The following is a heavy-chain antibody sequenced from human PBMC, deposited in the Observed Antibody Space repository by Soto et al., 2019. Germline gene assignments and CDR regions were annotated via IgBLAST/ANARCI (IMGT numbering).Heavy chain of an antibody. Sequence: QVQLQESGPGLVKPSETLSLTCTVSGGSISSYYWSWIRQPPGKGLEWIGYIYYSGSTNYNPSLKSRVTISVDTSKNQLSLKLGSVAAADTAVYYCARRWGNAFDIWGQGTMVTVSS. V-gene: IGHV4-59*01. J-gene: IGHJ3*02. CDR3: ARRWGNAFDI. CDR2: IYYSGST. D-gene: IGHD3-16*01. CDR1: GGSISSYY.